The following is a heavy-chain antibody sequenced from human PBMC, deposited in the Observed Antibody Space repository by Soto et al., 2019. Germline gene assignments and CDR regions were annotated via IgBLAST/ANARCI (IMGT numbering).Heavy chain of an antibody. CDR3: AKGYCSSTSCSYDY. V-gene: IGHV3-23*01. J-gene: IGHJ4*02. D-gene: IGHD2-2*01. CDR2: ISGSGGST. CDR1: GFTFSSYA. Sequence: EVQLLESGGGLVQPGGSLRLSCAASGFTFSSYAMSWVRQAPGKGLEWVSGISGSGGSTCYADSVKGRFTISRDNSKNTLYLQMNSLRAEDTAVYYCAKGYCSSTSCSYDYWGQGTLVTVSS.